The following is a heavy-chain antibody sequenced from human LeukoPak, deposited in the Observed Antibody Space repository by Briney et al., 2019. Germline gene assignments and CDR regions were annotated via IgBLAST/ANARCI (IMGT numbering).Heavy chain of an antibody. J-gene: IGHJ4*02. CDR3: ARTYCRGDCYYRY. CDR1: GGSISNYY. Sequence: SETLSLTCTVSGGSISNYYWSWIRQPPGKGLEWIGYIYYSGSTNYNPSLKSRVTISVDTSKNQFSLKLSSVTAADTAVYYCARTYCRGDCYYRYWGQGTLVTVSS. D-gene: IGHD2-21*02. V-gene: IGHV4-59*01. CDR2: IYYSGST.